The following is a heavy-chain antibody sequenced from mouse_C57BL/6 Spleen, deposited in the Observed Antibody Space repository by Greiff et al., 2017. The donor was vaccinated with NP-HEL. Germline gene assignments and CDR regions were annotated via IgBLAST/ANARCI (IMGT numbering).Heavy chain of an antibody. CDR1: GYTFTSYG. CDR3: ARWTTVGFDY. Sequence: QVQLQQPGAELARPGASVKLSCKASGYTFTSYGIIWVKQRTGPGLERIGEIYPRSGNTYSNEKFKGKAKRTADKSSSTAYMELRSLTSEDSAVYFCARWTTVGFDYWSKGTTLTVSS. D-gene: IGHD1-1*01. V-gene: IGHV1-81*01. CDR2: IYPRSGNT. J-gene: IGHJ2*01.